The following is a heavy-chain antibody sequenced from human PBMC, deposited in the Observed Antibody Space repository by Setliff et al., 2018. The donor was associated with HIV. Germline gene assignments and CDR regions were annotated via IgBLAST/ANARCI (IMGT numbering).Heavy chain of an antibody. Sequence: PGGSLRLSCAASGFNIIINYVTWVRQAPGKGLEWVSVINGGTTTYYADSVKGRFTISRDNSKNTLYLQMNSLRPEDTAVYYCARVQQQLLQEDDYFDYWGQGTLVTVS. D-gene: IGHD6-13*01. V-gene: IGHV3-53*05. CDR3: ARVQQQLLQEDDYFDY. J-gene: IGHJ4*02. CDR2: INGGTTT. CDR1: GFNIIINY.